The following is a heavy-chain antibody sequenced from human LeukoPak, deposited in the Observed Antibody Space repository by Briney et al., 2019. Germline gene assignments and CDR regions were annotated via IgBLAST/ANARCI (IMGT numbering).Heavy chain of an antibody. V-gene: IGHV1-2*06. J-gene: IGHJ4*02. CDR1: GYTFTGYY. CDR2: INPNSGGT. D-gene: IGHD6-19*01. Sequence: GASVKVSCKASGYTFTGYYMHGVRQAPGQGLEWMGRINPNSGGTNYAQKFQGRVTMTRDTSISTAYMELSRLRSDDTAVYYCARGKYSSGWYGDCDYWGQGTLVTVSS. CDR3: ARGKYSSGWYGDCDY.